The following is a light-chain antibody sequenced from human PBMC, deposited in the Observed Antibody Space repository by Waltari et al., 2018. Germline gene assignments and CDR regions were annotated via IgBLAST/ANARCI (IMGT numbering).Light chain of an antibody. Sequence: QSVLTQPPSVSGTPGQRVTISCSGSSSNIGRNFVYWYQQLPGTAPKLLIYMDNQQPSGVPERFSGPKSGPSASLAISGLRSEDEGNYYCAAWDDSLSGFVLFGGGTKVTVL. CDR1: SSNIGRNF. CDR3: AAWDDSLSGFVL. V-gene: IGLV1-47*01. CDR2: MDN. J-gene: IGLJ2*01.